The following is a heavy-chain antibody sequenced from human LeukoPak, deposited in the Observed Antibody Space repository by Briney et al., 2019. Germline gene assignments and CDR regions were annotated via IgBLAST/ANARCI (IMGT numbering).Heavy chain of an antibody. V-gene: IGHV3-23*01. CDR2: ISGSGGKT. Sequence: GGSLRLSCAASGVTFSSYAMSWVRQPPGKGLEWVSGISGSGGKTYYADSVKGRFTTSRDNSKNTLYLHLNSLRAEDTAVYYCASCEGSTSCYYVDYWGQGTLVTVSP. J-gene: IGHJ4*02. CDR1: GVTFSSYA. D-gene: IGHD2-2*01. CDR3: ASCEGSTSCYYVDY.